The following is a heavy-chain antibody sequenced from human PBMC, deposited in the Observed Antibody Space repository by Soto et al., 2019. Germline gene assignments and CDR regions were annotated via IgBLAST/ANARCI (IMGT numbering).Heavy chain of an antibody. CDR2: LYYSGST. J-gene: IGHJ6*02. CDR3: ARGTDYTQIASYHYGLDV. Sequence: QVQLQESGPGLVKPSETLSITCTVSGGSVTSYYWSWIRQPPGKGMEWIGYLYYSGSTSYNPSLKSRVTMSVDMSKNQFSLTLTSVTAADTAVYYCARGTDYTQIASYHYGLDVLGQGTTVTVSS. CDR1: GGSVTSYY. V-gene: IGHV4-59*02. D-gene: IGHD4-4*01.